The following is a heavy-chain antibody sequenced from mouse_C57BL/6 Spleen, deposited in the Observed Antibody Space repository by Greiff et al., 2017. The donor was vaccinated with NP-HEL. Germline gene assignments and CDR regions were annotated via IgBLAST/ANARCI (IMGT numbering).Heavy chain of an antibody. J-gene: IGHJ4*01. CDR1: GFTFSDYY. D-gene: IGHD6-2*01. V-gene: IGHV5-16*01. Sequence: EVKLVESEGGLVQPGSSMKLSCTASGFTFSDYYMAWVRQVPEKGLEWVANINYDGSSTYYLDSLKSRFIISRDNAKNILYLQMSSLKSEDTATYYCARFLLYYYAMDYWGQGTSVTVSS. CDR2: INYDGSST. CDR3: ARFLLYYYAMDY.